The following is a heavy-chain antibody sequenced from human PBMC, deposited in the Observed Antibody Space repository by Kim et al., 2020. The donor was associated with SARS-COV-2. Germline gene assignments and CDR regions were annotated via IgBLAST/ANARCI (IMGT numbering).Heavy chain of an antibody. CDR3: ASPLIREYSYGHYWYFDL. CDR2: IYYSGST. J-gene: IGHJ2*01. Sequence: SETLSLTCTVSCGSISSSSYYLGWIRQPPGKGLEWIGSIYYSGSTYYNPSLKSRVTISVDTSKNQFSLKLSSVTAADTAVYYCASPLIREYSYGHYWYFDLWGRGTLVTVSS. D-gene: IGHD5-18*01. V-gene: IGHV4-39*01. CDR1: CGSISSSSYY.